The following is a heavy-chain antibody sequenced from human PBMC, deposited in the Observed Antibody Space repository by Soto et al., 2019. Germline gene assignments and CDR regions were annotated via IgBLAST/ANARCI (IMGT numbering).Heavy chain of an antibody. CDR1: GGSISSGDYY. CDR3: ARDHIVVVPAGHYYYYGMDV. V-gene: IGHV4-30-4*01. CDR2: IYYSGST. D-gene: IGHD2-2*01. J-gene: IGHJ6*02. Sequence: QVQLQESGPGLVKPSQTLSLTCTVSGGSISSGDYYWSWIRQPPGKGLEWIGYIYYSGSTYYNPSLKSRVTISVDTSKNQFSLKLSSVTAADTAVYYCARDHIVVVPAGHYYYYGMDVWGQGTAVTVSS.